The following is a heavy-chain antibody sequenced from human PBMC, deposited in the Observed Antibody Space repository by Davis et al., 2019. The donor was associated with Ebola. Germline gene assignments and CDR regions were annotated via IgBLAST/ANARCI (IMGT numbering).Heavy chain of an antibody. CDR1: GSPFANYW. CDR3: ARHRSTVLTGFHY. CDR2: IYSGDSDT. V-gene: IGHV5-51*01. J-gene: IGHJ4*02. D-gene: IGHD1-14*01. Sequence: GESLKISCKGSGSPFANYWIAWVRQTPGKVLEWMWIIYSGDSDTRIRPSLQGHVTISADTSITTAYLQWSSLKASDTAMYYCARHRSTVLTGFHYWGQGSLVTVSS.